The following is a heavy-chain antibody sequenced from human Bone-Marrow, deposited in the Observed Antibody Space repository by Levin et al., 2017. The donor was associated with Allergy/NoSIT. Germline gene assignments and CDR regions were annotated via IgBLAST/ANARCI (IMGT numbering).Heavy chain of an antibody. CDR3: ARIRRTWLDAFDV. D-gene: IGHD5-24*01. J-gene: IGHJ3*01. CDR2: ISSTGSTK. CDR1: MFTFSDHD. V-gene: IGHV3-11*01. Sequence: PGGSLRLSCAASMFTFSDHDMTWIRQSPGKGLEWVSSISSTGSTKDYVESVKGRFTISRDNAKSSLFLQVNSLRAEDTAVYYCARIRRTWLDAFDVWGQGTVVTVSS.